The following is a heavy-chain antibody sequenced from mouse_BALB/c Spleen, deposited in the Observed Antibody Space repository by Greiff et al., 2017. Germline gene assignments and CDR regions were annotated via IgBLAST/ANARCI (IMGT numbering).Heavy chain of an antibody. J-gene: IGHJ4*01. D-gene: IGHD4-1*01. V-gene: IGHV5-4*02. CDR2: ISDGGSYT. CDR3: ARDGGGTMDY. Sequence: EVKLVESGGGLVKPGGSLKLSCAASGFTFSDYYMYWVRQTPEKRLEWVATISDGGSYTYYPASVKGRFTISRDNAKNNLYLQMSSLKSEDTAMYYCARDGGGTMDYWGQGTSVTVSS. CDR1: GFTFSDYY.